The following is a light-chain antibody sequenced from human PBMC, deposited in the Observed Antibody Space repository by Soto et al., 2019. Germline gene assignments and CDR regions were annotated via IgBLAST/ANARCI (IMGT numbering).Light chain of an antibody. CDR1: QSVSSN. CDR2: GAS. Sequence: EIVMTQSPATLSVSPGERATLSCRASQSVSSNLAWYQQKRGQAPRLIIYGASTRATGIPARFSGSGSGTEFTLTISSLPSEYFGVYCCQQYNNWVLTFGGGTKVEIK. J-gene: IGKJ4*01. CDR3: QQYNNWVLT. V-gene: IGKV3-15*01.